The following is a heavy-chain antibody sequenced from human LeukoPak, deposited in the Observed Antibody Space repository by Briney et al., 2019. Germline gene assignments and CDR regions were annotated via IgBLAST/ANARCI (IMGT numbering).Heavy chain of an antibody. CDR2: INPSGGST. CDR1: GYSFTSYW. J-gene: IGHJ5*02. V-gene: IGHV1-46*03. Sequence: GESLKISCKGSGYSFTSYWIGWVRQAPGQGLEWMGIINPSGGSTSYAQKFQGRVTMTRDTSTSTVYMELSSLRSEDTAVYYCARDLIRYCSSTSCYEVGRWNNWFDPWGQGTLVTVSS. D-gene: IGHD2-2*01. CDR3: ARDLIRYCSSTSCYEVGRWNNWFDP.